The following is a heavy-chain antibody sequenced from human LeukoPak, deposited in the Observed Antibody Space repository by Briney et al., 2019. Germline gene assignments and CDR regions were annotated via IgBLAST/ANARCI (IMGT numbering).Heavy chain of an antibody. Sequence: PSETLSLTCAVYGGSFSGYYWSWIRQPPGKGLEWIGEINHSGSTNYNPSLKSRVTISVDTSKNQFSLKLSSVTAADTAVYYCARNTDTARYYYYYYMDVWGKGTTVTVSS. V-gene: IGHV4-34*01. CDR1: GGSFSGYY. CDR3: ARNTDTARYYYYYYMDV. CDR2: INHSGST. J-gene: IGHJ6*03. D-gene: IGHD5-18*01.